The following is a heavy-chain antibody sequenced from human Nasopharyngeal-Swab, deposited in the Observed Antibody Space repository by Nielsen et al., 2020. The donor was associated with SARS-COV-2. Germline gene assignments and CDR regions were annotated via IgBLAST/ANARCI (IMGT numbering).Heavy chain of an antibody. Sequence: GSLRLSCTVSGGSISSGGYYWSWIRQPPGKGLEWIGEINHSGSTNYNPSLKSRVTISVDTSKNQFSLKLSSVTAADTAAYYCARVYFDWLLSGYYYGMDVWGQGTTVTVSS. CDR2: INHSGST. CDR1: GGSISSGGYY. CDR3: ARVYFDWLLSGYYYGMDV. J-gene: IGHJ6*02. V-gene: IGHV4-39*07. D-gene: IGHD3-9*01.